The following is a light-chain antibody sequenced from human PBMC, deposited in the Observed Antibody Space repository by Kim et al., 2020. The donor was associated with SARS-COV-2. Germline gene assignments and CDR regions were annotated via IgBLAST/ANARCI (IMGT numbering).Light chain of an antibody. CDR1: SSNSGAGYD. CDR3: QSYDSSLSGSEV. V-gene: IGLV1-40*01. J-gene: IGLJ2*01. Sequence: VTISCTGSSSNSGAGYDVHWYQQLPGTAPKLLSYGNSNRPSGVPDRFSGSKSGTSASLAITGLQAEDEADYYCQSYDSSLSGSEVFGGGTQLTVL. CDR2: GNS.